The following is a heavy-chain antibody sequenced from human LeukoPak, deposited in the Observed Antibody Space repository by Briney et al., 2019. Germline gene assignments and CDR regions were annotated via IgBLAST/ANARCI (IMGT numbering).Heavy chain of an antibody. Sequence: PGGSLRLSCAVSEFTFTSYGMHGVRQGPGKGLEWVAGIWYDGSQKYYADSVKGRFTISRDNSKNTLYLQMNSLRAEDTAVYYCARDRQGTPGTFDIWGQGTMVTVSP. V-gene: IGHV3-33*01. CDR2: IWYDGSQK. CDR3: ARDRQGTPGTFDI. D-gene: IGHD1-1*01. J-gene: IGHJ3*02. CDR1: EFTFTSYG.